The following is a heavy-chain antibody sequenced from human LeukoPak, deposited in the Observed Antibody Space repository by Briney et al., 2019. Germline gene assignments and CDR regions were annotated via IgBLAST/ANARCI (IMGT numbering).Heavy chain of an antibody. CDR1: GGSFRSYG. Sequence: SVTVSCKASGGSFRSYGIIWMRQAPAQALEWMGMIMPIHGIANYAQKFQGRVTITADKSTSTAYMELSSLRSEDTAVYYCARDDGADWNIDYWGQGTLVTVSS. V-gene: IGHV1-69*04. J-gene: IGHJ4*02. CDR2: IMPIHGIA. D-gene: IGHD1/OR15-1a*01. CDR3: ARDDGADWNIDY.